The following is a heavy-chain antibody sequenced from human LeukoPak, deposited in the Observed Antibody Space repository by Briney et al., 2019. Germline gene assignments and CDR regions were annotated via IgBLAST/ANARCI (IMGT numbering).Heavy chain of an antibody. V-gene: IGHV1-46*01. CDR2: ISPSGGST. CDR1: GYTFTSYY. D-gene: IGHD2-8*01. CDR3: ARDNGVAPFDY. J-gene: IGHJ4*02. Sequence: ASVKVSCKASGYTFTSYYIHWVRQAPGQGLEWMGIISPSGGSTRYAQKFQGRVTMTRDTSTSTVYMELSSLRSEDTAVYYCARDNGVAPFDYWGQGTLVTVSS.